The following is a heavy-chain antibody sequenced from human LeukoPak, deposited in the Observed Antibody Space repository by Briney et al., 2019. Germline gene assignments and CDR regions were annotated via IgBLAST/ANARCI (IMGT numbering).Heavy chain of an antibody. CDR1: GFTFSSYA. CDR3: AKDLSMIVVVTRMDV. D-gene: IGHD3-22*01. J-gene: IGHJ6*02. V-gene: IGHV3-23*01. CDR2: ISGSGGST. Sequence: GGSLRLSCAASGFTFSSYAMSWVRQAPGKGLEWVSAISGSGGSTYYADSVKGRFTISRDNSKNTLYVQMNSLRAEDTAVYYCAKDLSMIVVVTRMDVWGQGTTVTVSS.